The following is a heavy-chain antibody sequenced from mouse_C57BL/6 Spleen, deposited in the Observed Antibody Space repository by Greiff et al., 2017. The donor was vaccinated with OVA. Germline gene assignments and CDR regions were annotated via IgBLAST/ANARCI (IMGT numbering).Heavy chain of an antibody. J-gene: IGHJ2*01. Sequence: VQLQQPGAELVQPGASVKLSCKASGYTFTSYWMPWVKQRPGQGLEWIGMIHPHSGSTNYNEKFKSKATLTVDKSSSTAYMQLSSLTSEDSAVYYCARDDGYYGDYWGQGTTLTVSS. D-gene: IGHD2-3*01. V-gene: IGHV1-64*01. CDR1: GYTFTSYW. CDR2: IHPHSGST. CDR3: ARDDGYYGDY.